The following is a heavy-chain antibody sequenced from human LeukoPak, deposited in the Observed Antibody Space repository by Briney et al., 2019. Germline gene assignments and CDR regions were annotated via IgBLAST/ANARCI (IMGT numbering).Heavy chain of an antibody. CDR3: ASNFDY. CDR1: GFTFSSYA. Sequence: GGSLRLSCAASGFTFSSYAMSWVRQAPGKGLEWVSSISRGSGHIYYADSVKGRFTISRDNSKNTLYLQMNSLRAEDTAVYYCASNFDYWGQGTLVTVSS. J-gene: IGHJ4*02. CDR2: ISRGSGHI. V-gene: IGHV3-23*01.